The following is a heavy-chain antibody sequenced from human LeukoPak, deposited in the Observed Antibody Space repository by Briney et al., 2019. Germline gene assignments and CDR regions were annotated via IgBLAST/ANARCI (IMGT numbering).Heavy chain of an antibody. V-gene: IGHV3-7*03. J-gene: IGHJ3*02. CDR2: IKHDGSEK. D-gene: IGHD5-12*01. CDR1: GFTFSTYW. Sequence: GGSLRLSCAASGFTFSTYWMSWVRQSPGKGLEWVANIKHDGSEKYYVDSVKGRFTISRDNAKNSLYLQMNSLRAEDTAVYYCAREAPPRRAGYEVPSDAFDIWGQGTMVTVSS. CDR3: AREAPPRRAGYEVPSDAFDI.